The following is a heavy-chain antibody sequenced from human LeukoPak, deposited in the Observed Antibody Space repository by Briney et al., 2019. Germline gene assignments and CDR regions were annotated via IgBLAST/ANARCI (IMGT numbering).Heavy chain of an antibody. CDR2: ISGSGGSA. Sequence: GGSLRLSCAASGFTFSGYAMSWVRQAPGNGLEWVSSISGSGGSAHYADSVKGRFTISRDNSKNTLYLQMNSLRAEDTAVYYCAKESPSFDYWGQGNLVTVSS. CDR3: AKESPSFDY. CDR1: GFTFSGYA. V-gene: IGHV3-23*01. J-gene: IGHJ4*02.